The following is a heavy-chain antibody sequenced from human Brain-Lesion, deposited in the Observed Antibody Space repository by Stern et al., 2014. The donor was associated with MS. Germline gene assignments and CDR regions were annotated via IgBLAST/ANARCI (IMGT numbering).Heavy chain of an antibody. Sequence: QVQLVESGPGLVKPSQTLSLSCTVSGAPVSSGGYYWTWIRQLPGKGLEWGGYIHHTGATFYNPSLKSRVAISVDTSENQFSLKLTSVTAADTAVYYCAAIGPRMEGACFDIWGQGTMVTVSS. CDR3: AAIGPRMEGACFDI. V-gene: IGHV4-31*03. CDR2: IHHTGAT. D-gene: IGHD2-21*01. J-gene: IGHJ3*02. CDR1: GAPVSSGGYY.